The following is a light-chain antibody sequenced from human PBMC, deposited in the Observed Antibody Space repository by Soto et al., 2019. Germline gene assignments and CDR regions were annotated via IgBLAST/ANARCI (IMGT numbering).Light chain of an antibody. J-gene: IGKJ3*01. CDR2: GAS. CDR1: QAIASY. V-gene: IGKV1-27*01. CDR3: QKYNSAPLT. Sequence: DIQMTQSPSSLSASVGDRVTITCRASQAIASYLAWYQQKPGRVPRLLIYGASTLQSGVTSRFSGGGSGTDFTLTISSLQPEDVATYYCQKYNSAPLTFGPGTKVDIK.